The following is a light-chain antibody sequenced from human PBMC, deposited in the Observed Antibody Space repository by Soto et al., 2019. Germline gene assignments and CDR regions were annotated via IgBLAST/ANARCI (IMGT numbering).Light chain of an antibody. J-gene: IGKJ5*01. CDR2: DAS. Sequence: DIQITQSPSSLPASVGDRVTITCRASQTISSWLAWFQQRPGKAPKLLIYDASDLETGVPSRFSGSGSGTGFTFTISSLQPEDFATYYCQQYESLPLTFGQGTRLEI. CDR1: QTISSW. CDR3: QQYESLPLT. V-gene: IGKV1-33*01.